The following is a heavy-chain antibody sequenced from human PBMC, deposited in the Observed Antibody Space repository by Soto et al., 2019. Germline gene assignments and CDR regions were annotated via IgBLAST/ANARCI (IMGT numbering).Heavy chain of an antibody. CDR2: ITYDGSNK. CDR1: GFTFSTYG. D-gene: IGHD1-26*01. J-gene: IGHJ5*02. V-gene: IGHV3-30*18. Sequence: QVQLVESGGGVVQPGRSLRLSCAASGFTFSTYGMHWVRQAPGKGLERVAVITYDGSNKNYADSVEGRFTISRDNSKNTLYLQMNSLRAEDTAVYYCAKDPNPNSGSLNWFDPWGQGTLVTVSS. CDR3: AKDPNPNSGSLNWFDP.